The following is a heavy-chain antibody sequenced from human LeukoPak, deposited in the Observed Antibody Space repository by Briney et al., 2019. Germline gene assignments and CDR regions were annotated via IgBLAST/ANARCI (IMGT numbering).Heavy chain of an antibody. Sequence: GESLKISCKGSEYRFTNYWIGWVRQMPGKGLEWMGIIYPADSDTRYSPFFQGQVTISVDKSISTAYLQWSGLKASDTAIYYCARLTVAGVYNYYYGMDIWGQGTTVTVSS. CDR3: ARLTVAGVYNYYYGMDI. CDR1: EYRFTNYW. V-gene: IGHV5-51*01. CDR2: IYPADSDT. D-gene: IGHD6-19*01. J-gene: IGHJ6*02.